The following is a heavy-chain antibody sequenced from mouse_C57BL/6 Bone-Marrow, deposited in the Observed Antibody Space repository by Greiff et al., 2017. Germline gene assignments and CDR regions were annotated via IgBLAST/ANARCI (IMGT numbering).Heavy chain of an antibody. J-gene: IGHJ1*03. CDR3: ARRLLGRLWYFDV. V-gene: IGHV5-15*04. CDR2: ISNLAYSS. CDR1: GFTFSDYG. D-gene: IGHD4-1*01. Sequence: EVKLVESGGGLVQPGGSLKLSCAASGFTFSDYGMAWVRQAPRKGPEWVAFISNLAYSSYYADTVTGRFTISRENAKNTLYLEMSSLRSEDTAMYYCARRLLGRLWYFDVWGTGTTVTVSS.